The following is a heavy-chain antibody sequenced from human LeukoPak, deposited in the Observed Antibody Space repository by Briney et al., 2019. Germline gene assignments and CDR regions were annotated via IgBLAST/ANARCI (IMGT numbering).Heavy chain of an antibody. CDR2: ISGSGGST. Sequence: PGGSLRLSCAASGFTFSSYAMSWVRQAPGKGLEWVSAISGSGGSTYYADSVKGRFTISRDNSKNTLYLQMNSLRAEDTAVYYCAKDREIGYSMYYFDYWGQGTLVTASS. J-gene: IGHJ4*02. CDR3: AKDREIGYSMYYFDY. D-gene: IGHD2/OR15-2a*01. CDR1: GFTFSSYA. V-gene: IGHV3-23*01.